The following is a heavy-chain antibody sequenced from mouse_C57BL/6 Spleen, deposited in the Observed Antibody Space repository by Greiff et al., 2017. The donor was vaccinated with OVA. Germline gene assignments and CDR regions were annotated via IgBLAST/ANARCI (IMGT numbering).Heavy chain of an antibody. CDR3: ATIYDGYYGWFAY. D-gene: IGHD2-3*01. CDR1: GYAFSSSW. Sequence: QVQLQQSGPELVKPGASVKISCKASGYAFSSSWMNWVKQRPGKGLEWIGRIYPGDGDTNYNGKFKGKATLTADKSSSTAYMQLSSLTSEDSAVYFCATIYDGYYGWFAYWGQGTLVTVSA. J-gene: IGHJ3*01. V-gene: IGHV1-82*01. CDR2: IYPGDGDT.